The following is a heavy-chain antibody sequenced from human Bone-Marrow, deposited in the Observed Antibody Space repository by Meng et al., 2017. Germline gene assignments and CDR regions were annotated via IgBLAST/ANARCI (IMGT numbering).Heavy chain of an antibody. D-gene: IGHD6-13*01. CDR3: AKRTGAASARWFDP. J-gene: IGHJ5*02. CDR1: GFTFSSSA. V-gene: IGHV3-23*01. CDR2: TSGSGGNT. Sequence: GESLKISCAASGFTFSSSAMSWVRQAPGKGLEWVSSTSGSGGNTYYADSVKGRFTVSRDNSKNALYLQMNSLRVEDTAVYYCAKRTGAASARWFDPWGHGTLVTVSS.